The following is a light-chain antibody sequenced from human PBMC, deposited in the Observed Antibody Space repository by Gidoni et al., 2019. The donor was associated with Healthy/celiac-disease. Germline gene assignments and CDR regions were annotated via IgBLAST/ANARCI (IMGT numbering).Light chain of an antibody. V-gene: IGKV3-11*01. CDR2: DAS. CDR3: QQRSNWPMYT. CDR1: QSVSSY. Sequence: ELVLTQSPATLSLSPGEGATLTFRASQSVSSYLAWYQQKPDQAPRLLIYDASNRATGIPARFSGSGSGTDFTLTISSLGPEDFAFYYCQQRSNWPMYTFGQGTKLEIK. J-gene: IGKJ2*01.